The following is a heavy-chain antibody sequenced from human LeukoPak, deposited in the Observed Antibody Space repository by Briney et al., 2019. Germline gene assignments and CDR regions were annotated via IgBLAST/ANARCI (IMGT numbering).Heavy chain of an antibody. CDR3: ARANSGSYYSDY. J-gene: IGHJ4*02. CDR1: GFTFSSYW. Sequence: PGGSLRLSCAASGFTFSSYWMHWVRQAPGKGLVWVSRINSDGSSTSYADSVKGRSTISRDNAKNTLYLQMNSLRAEDTAVYHCARANSGSYYSDYWGQGTLVTVSS. V-gene: IGHV3-74*01. D-gene: IGHD1-26*01. CDR2: INSDGSST.